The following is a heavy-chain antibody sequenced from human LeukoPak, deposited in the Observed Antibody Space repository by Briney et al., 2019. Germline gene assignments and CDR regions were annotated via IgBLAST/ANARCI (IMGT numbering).Heavy chain of an antibody. J-gene: IGHJ4*02. CDR1: GFTFSSYE. V-gene: IGHV3-23*01. CDR2: INGRGGST. D-gene: IGHD5-18*01. Sequence: PGGSLRLSCAASGFTFSSYEMNWVRQAPGKGLEWVSDINGRGGSTYYADSVKGRFTISRDNSKNTIYLQVNSLRAEDTAVDYCAKRIRSALAMGYWGQGTLVTVSS. CDR3: AKRIRSALAMGY.